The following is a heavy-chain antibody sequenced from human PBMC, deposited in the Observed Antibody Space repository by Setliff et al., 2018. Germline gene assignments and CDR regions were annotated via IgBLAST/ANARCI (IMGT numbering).Heavy chain of an antibody. CDR1: GFTFSSYS. CDR3: ARGYSSSWYSVFDY. Sequence: LKISCAASGFTFSSYSMNWVRQAPGKGLEWVSYISSSSSTIYYADSVKGRFTISRDNAKNSLYLQMNSLRAEDTAVYYCARGYSSSWYSVFDYWGQGTLVTVSS. J-gene: IGHJ4*02. V-gene: IGHV3-48*01. D-gene: IGHD6-13*01. CDR2: ISSSSSTI.